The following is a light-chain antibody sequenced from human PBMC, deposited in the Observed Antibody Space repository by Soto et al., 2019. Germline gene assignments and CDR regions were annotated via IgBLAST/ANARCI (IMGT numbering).Light chain of an antibody. CDR2: DVN. CDR3: NSYTSSSTPYV. CDR1: SSDVCGYNY. J-gene: IGLJ1*01. Sequence: QSALTQPASVSGSPGQSITISCTGTSSDVCGYNYVSWYQHHPGKVPKLIIYDVNIRPSGVSDRFSGSKSGNTASLTISGLQAEDEADYFCNSYTSSSTPYVFGTGTKVTVL. V-gene: IGLV2-14*03.